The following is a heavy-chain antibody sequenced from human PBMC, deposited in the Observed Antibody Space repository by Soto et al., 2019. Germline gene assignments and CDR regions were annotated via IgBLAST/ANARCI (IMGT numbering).Heavy chain of an antibody. Sequence: PSETLSLTCAFSGFSISSGGYSWSWIRQPPGKGLEWIGYIYHSGSTYYNPSLKSRVTISVDRSKNQFSLKLSSVTAADTAVYYCARASTTVTTLDYWGQGTLVTVSS. J-gene: IGHJ4*02. CDR2: IYHSGST. V-gene: IGHV4-30-2*01. CDR1: GFSISSGGYS. D-gene: IGHD4-17*01. CDR3: ARASTTVTTLDY.